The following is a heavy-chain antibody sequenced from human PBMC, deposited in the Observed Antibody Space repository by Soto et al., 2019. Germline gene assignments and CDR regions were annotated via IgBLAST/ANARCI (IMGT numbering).Heavy chain of an antibody. CDR1: GYTFTSYG. V-gene: IGHV1-18*01. CDR3: ASDDDAWHFAL. D-gene: IGHD1-1*01. CDR2: ISAYNGNT. Sequence: QVQLVQSGAEVKKPGASVKVSCKASGYTFTSYGISWVRQAPGQGLEWMGWISAYNGNTNYAQKIQGRVTMTTDNTTITTYRELRTLMSDDTTAYYGASDDDAWHFALWGRGTLVTVSP. J-gene: IGHJ2*01.